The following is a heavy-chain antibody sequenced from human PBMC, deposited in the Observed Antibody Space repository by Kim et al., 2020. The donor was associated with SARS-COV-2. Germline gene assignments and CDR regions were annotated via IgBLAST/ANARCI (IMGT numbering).Heavy chain of an antibody. CDR3: SSDCEGIAAAVYHFNY. D-gene: IGHD6-13*01. CDR2: ISYDGSNK. V-gene: IGHV3-30*04. CDR1: GFTFSSYA. J-gene: IGHJ4*01. Sequence: GGSLRLSCAASGFTFSSYAMHWVRQAPGKGLEWVVVISYDGSNKYYAASVKGRFTISRDNSKNTLYLQMNSLSADDTVVSYFSSDCEGIAAAVYHFNY.